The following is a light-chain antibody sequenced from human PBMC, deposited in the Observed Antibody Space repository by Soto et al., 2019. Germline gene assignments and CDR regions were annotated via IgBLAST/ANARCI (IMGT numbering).Light chain of an antibody. V-gene: IGLV2-14*01. CDR3: SSYSSANTVI. J-gene: IGLJ2*01. CDR1: SSDIGGYIY. CDR2: EVS. Sequence: QSVLTQPASVSASPGQSITISCTGTSSDIGGYIYVSWYQHHPGKAPRLMIYEVSSRSSGVSNRFSGSKSGNTASLTISGLQAEDEAQYYCSSYSSANTVIFGGGTKLTVL.